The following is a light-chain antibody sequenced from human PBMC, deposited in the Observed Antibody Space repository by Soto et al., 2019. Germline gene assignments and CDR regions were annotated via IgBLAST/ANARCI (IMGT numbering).Light chain of an antibody. J-gene: IGLJ2*01. Sequence: QSVLTQPPSASGTPGQRVTISCSGSSSNIGTNTVIWYQQLPGAAPKLLIYSDNQRPSGVPDRFSGSKSGTSASLAISGLQSEDEADYYCAAWDVSLVVFGGGTKLNV. CDR1: SSNIGTNT. V-gene: IGLV1-44*01. CDR3: AAWDVSLVV. CDR2: SDN.